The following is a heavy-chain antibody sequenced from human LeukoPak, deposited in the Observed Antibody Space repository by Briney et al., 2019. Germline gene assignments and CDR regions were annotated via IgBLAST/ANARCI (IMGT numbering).Heavy chain of an antibody. V-gene: IGHV5-51*01. CDR2: IYPGDSDT. CDR3: ARRTDRSFWYLDY. Sequence: GESLKISCKGSGYXFTSYWICWVRQMPGKGLGWTGIIYPGDSDTRYSPSFQGQVTISADKSISTAYLQWTSLKASDTAMYYCARRTDRSFWYLDYWGQGTLVTVSS. J-gene: IGHJ4*02. CDR1: GYXFTSYW.